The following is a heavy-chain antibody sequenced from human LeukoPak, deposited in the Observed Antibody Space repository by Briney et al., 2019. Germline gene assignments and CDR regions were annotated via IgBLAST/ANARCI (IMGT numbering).Heavy chain of an antibody. CDR2: ISYDGSNK. D-gene: IGHD3-10*01. J-gene: IGHJ5*02. Sequence: GRSLRLSCAASGFTFSSYGMHWVRQAPGKGLEWVAVISYDGSNKYYADSVKGRFTISRGNSKNTLYLQMNSLRAEDTAVYYCAKDYYGSGATPEAWGQGTLVTVSS. CDR3: AKDYYGSGATPEA. V-gene: IGHV3-30*18. CDR1: GFTFSSYG.